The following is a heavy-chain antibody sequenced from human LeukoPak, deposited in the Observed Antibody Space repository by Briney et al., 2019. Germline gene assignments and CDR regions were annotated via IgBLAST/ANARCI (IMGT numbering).Heavy chain of an antibody. Sequence: SSETLSLTCAVYGGSFSGYYWSWIRQPPGKGLEWIGEINHSGSTNYNPSLKSRVTISVDTSKNQFSLKLSSVTAADTAVYYCARGLSAGWLNYYYYGMDVWGQGTTVTVSS. CDR1: GGSFSGYY. V-gene: IGHV4-34*01. CDR3: ARGLSAGWLNYYYYGMDV. CDR2: INHSGST. J-gene: IGHJ6*02. D-gene: IGHD5-12*01.